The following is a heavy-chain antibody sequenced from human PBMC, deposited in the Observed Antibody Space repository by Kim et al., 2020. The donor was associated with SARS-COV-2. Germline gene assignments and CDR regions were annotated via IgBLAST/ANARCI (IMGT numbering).Heavy chain of an antibody. CDR3: AKSPYPWYFDL. V-gene: IGHV3-30*18. Sequence: GGSLRLSCAASGFTFSSYGMHWVRQAPGKGLEWVSVICYNGSNIYYADSVKGRFTISRDNAKNTLYLQMNSLRAEDTAVYYCAKSPYPWYFDLWGRGTLVTVSS. CDR1: GFTFSSYG. CDR2: ICYNGSNI. J-gene: IGHJ2*01.